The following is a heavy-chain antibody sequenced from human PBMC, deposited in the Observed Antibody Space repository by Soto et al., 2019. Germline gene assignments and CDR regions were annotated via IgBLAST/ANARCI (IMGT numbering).Heavy chain of an antibody. V-gene: IGHV1-69*08. Sequence: QVQLVQSGAEVKKPGSSVKVSCKASGGTFSSYTISWVRQAPGQGLEWMGRIIPILGIADYAQKFQGRVTITADTSTSTGYMELSSLRSEETAVYYCAREGDRTGGVVVPAAMEDYYYYMDVWGKGTTVTVSS. CDR3: AREGDRTGGVVVPAAMEDYYYYMDV. CDR2: IIPILGIA. D-gene: IGHD2-2*01. CDR1: GGTFSSYT. J-gene: IGHJ6*03.